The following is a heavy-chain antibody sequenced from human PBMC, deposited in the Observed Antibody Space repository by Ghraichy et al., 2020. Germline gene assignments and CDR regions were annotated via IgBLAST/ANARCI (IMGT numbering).Heavy chain of an antibody. J-gene: IGHJ6*02. V-gene: IGHV2-70*11. Sequence: SGPTLVKPTQTLTLTCTFSGFALSTTGMCVSWIRQPPGKALEWLARIDGDDEKYYSTSLKTRLTISMDTSKNQVVLTMANMGPADTTTYYCARTPPMIIRSGGRTWYFSYGMDVWGQGTTVTVSS. CDR3: ARTPPMIIRSGGRTWYFSYGMDV. CDR1: GFALSTTGMC. CDR2: IDGDDEK. D-gene: IGHD3-22*01.